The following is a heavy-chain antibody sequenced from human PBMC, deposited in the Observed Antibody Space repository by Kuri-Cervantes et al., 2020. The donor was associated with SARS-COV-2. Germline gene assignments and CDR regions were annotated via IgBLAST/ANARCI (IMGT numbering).Heavy chain of an antibody. CDR2: INDRGVGT. Sequence: GGSLRLSCAASGFTFSKYAMNWVRQAPGKGLEWVSVINDRGVGTYYADSVKGRFTISRDDSKNTVYLQMNSLTAEDTAVYYCTTLIDYWGQGALVTVSS. CDR3: TTLIDY. V-gene: IGHV3-23*01. CDR1: GFTFSKYA. J-gene: IGHJ4*02.